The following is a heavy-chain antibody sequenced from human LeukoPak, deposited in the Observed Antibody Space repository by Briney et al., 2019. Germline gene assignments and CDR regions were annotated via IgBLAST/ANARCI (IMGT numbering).Heavy chain of an antibody. V-gene: IGHV1-2*02. Sequence: ASVKVSCKASGYTFTGYYMHWVRQAPGQGLEWMGWINPNSGGTNYAQKFQGRVTMTRDTSISTAYMELSRLRSDDTAVYYCARAQTYYYDSSGYDFDYWGQGTLVTASS. CDR2: INPNSGGT. CDR3: ARAQTYYYDSSGYDFDY. J-gene: IGHJ4*02. CDR1: GYTFTGYY. D-gene: IGHD3-22*01.